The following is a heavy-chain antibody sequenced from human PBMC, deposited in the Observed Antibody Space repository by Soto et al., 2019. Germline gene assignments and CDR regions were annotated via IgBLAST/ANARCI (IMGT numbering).Heavy chain of an antibody. D-gene: IGHD1-26*01. CDR3: AKDGVVGATQYYYGMDV. CDR1: GFTFSSYA. CDR2: ISGSGGST. V-gene: IGHV3-23*01. J-gene: IGHJ6*02. Sequence: GGSLRLSCAASGFTFSSYAMSWVRQAPGKGLEWGSAISGSGGSTYYADSVKGRFTISRDNSKNTLYLQMNSLRAEDTAVYYCAKDGVVGATQYYYGMDVWGQGTTVTVSS.